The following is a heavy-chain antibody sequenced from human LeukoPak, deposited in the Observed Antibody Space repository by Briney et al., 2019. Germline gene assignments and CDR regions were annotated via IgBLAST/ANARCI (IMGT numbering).Heavy chain of an antibody. Sequence: GGSLRLSCAASGVTFRRYGMTWVRQAPGKGLEWVSSISGSGGSTFYADSVKGRFTISRDNSKNTLYLQMNSLRAEDTAVYYCARDHDSSGYYYVTWGQGTLVTVSS. CDR2: ISGSGGST. CDR1: GVTFRRYG. J-gene: IGHJ5*02. CDR3: ARDHDSSGYYYVT. V-gene: IGHV3-23*01. D-gene: IGHD3-22*01.